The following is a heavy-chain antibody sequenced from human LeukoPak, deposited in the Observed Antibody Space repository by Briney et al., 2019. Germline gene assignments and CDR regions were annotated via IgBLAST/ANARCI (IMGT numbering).Heavy chain of an antibody. CDR3: ARSGTVTTWNY. CDR2: IYYSGTT. CDR1: GGSISSGGYY. Sequence: PSETLSLTCTVSGGSISSGGYYWSWIRQHPGKGLEWIGCIYYSGTTYYHPSLTSRVAISVDTSKNQFSLKLSSVTAADTAVYYCARSGTVTTWNYWGQGTLVTVSS. V-gene: IGHV4-31*03. J-gene: IGHJ4*02. D-gene: IGHD4-17*01.